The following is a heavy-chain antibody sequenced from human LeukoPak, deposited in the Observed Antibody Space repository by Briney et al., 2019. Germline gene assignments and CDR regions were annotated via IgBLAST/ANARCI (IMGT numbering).Heavy chain of an antibody. CDR1: GDTFTTSH. CDR3: VRNLMQFTGLAY. CDR2: INPSGGST. D-gene: IGHD2-8*02. V-gene: IGHV1-46*01. J-gene: IGHJ4*02. Sequence: PGASVEVPCKASGDTFTTSHMHWVRQAPGQGLEWMGKINPSGGSTTYAQQFQGRVSMTRDLSMSTVYMELSSLRSEDTAVYYCVRNLMQFTGLAYWGQGTLVTVSS.